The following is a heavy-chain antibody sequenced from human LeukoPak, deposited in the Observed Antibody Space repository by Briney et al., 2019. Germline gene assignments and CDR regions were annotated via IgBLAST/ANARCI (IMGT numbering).Heavy chain of an antibody. Sequence: GGSLRLSCAASGFTFSSYAMHWVRQAPGKGLEWVAVISYDGSNKYYADSVKGRFTISRDNSKNTLYLQMNSLRAEDTAVYYCAKAEGLMWIQLWSYFDYWGQGTLVTVSS. D-gene: IGHD5-18*01. J-gene: IGHJ4*02. V-gene: IGHV3-30*04. CDR1: GFTFSSYA. CDR2: ISYDGSNK. CDR3: AKAEGLMWIQLWSYFDY.